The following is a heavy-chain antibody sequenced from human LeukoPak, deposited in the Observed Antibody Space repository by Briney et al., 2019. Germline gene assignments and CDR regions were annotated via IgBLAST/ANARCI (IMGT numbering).Heavy chain of an antibody. CDR1: GGSIHSYY. V-gene: IGHV4-4*07. Sequence: SETLSLTCSVSGGSIHSYYWSWIRQPAGQGLEWIGRIYPSGSASYNPSLESRVTMSVDTSKNQFSLKVNSVTAADTAVYYCARGRDFWSGHCPGGRGGPYFYYMDVWGKGTTVTVSS. D-gene: IGHD3-3*01. CDR3: ARGRDFWSGHCPGGRGGPYFYYMDV. CDR2: IYPSGSA. J-gene: IGHJ6*03.